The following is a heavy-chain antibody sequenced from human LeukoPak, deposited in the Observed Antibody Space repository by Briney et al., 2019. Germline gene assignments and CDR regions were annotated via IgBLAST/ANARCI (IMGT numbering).Heavy chain of an antibody. CDR1: GGTFSSYA. J-gene: IGHJ6*02. CDR2: IIPIYGTA. D-gene: IGHD3-22*01. CDR3: MMVVDYYYYGMDV. V-gene: IGHV1-69*13. Sequence: ASMKVSCKASGGTFSSYAISWVRQAPGQGLEWMGGIIPIYGTANYAQKFQGRVTITADESTSTAYMKLTSLRSEDTAVYYCMMVVDYYYYGMDVWGQGTTVTVSS.